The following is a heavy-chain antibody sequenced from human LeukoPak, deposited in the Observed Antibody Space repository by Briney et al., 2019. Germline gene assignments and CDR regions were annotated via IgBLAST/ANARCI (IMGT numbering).Heavy chain of an antibody. CDR2: IASDGSST. V-gene: IGHV3-74*01. D-gene: IGHD4-23*01. CDR1: GFTFSSYS. J-gene: IGHJ4*02. Sequence: RGSLRLSCAASGFTFSSYSMNWVRQAPGKGLVWVSRIASDGSSTTYADSVKGRFSISRDNAKNTLYLQMNSLRVEDTAVYYCARGRPHGNDYWGQGTLVTVSS. CDR3: ARGRPHGNDY.